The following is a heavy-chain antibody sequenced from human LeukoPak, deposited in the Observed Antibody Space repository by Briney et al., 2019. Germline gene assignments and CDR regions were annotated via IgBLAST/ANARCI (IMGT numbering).Heavy chain of an antibody. CDR1: GFTFGDYS. CDR3: ARDFLHLGG. V-gene: IGHV3-49*04. J-gene: IGHJ3*01. D-gene: IGHD3-16*01. CDR2: IRSKAYGGTT. Sequence: GGSLRLSCTASGFTFGDYSMNWVRQAPGKGLEWVGFIRSKAYGGTTEYAASVKGRFTISRDNAKNTLYLQMSSLRAEDTAVYYCARDFLHLGGWGQGTMVTVSS.